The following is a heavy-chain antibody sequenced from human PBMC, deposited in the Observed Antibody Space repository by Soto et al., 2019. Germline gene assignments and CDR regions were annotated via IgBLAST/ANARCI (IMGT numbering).Heavy chain of an antibody. CDR1: GFTFSSYG. CDR2: ITYDGSNK. Sequence: GGSLRLSCAASGFTFSSYGMHWVRQAPGKGLEWVAVITYDGSNKYYADSVKGRFTISRDNSKNTLYLQMNSLRAEDTAVYYCAKGRIAVAGTPLDYYYYYGMDVWGQGTTVTVSS. J-gene: IGHJ6*02. D-gene: IGHD6-19*01. CDR3: AKGRIAVAGTPLDYYYYYGMDV. V-gene: IGHV3-30*18.